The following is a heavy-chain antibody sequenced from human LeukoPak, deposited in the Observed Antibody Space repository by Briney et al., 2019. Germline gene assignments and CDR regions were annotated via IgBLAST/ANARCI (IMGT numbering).Heavy chain of an antibody. J-gene: IGHJ4*02. D-gene: IGHD1-26*01. Sequence: GGSLRLSCAASGFTFDDYAMHWVRQAPGKGLEWVSGISWNSGSIGYADSVKGRFTISRDNAKNSLYLQMNSLRAEDTALYYCAKDSGSYPAQFDYWGQGILVTVSS. V-gene: IGHV3-9*01. CDR2: ISWNSGSI. CDR1: GFTFDDYA. CDR3: AKDSGSYPAQFDY.